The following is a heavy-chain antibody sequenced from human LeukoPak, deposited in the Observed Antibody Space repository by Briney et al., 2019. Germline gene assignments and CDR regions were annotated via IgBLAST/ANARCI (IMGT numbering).Heavy chain of an antibody. CDR3: ARDSGYRTPFDY. CDR2: IWYDGSNK. J-gene: IGHJ4*02. V-gene: IGHV3-33*08. D-gene: IGHD3-9*01. Sequence: GGSLRLSCAASGFTFSDYAMSWVRQAPGKGLEWVAVIWYDGSNKYYADSVKGRFTISRDNSKNTLYLQMNSLRAEDTAVYYCARDSGYRTPFDYWGQGTLVTVSS. CDR1: GFTFSDYA.